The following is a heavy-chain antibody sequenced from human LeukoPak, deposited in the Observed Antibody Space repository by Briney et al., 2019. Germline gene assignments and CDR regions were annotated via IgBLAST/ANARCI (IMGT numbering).Heavy chain of an antibody. V-gene: IGHV4-38-2*01. J-gene: IGHJ4*02. Sequence: SETLSLTCAVSGYSISSGYYWGWIRQPPGKGLEWIGSIYHSGSTYYNPSLKSRVIISLDTSKNQFSLKLTSVTAADTAVYYCARGANGKPLDYWGQGSLVTVSS. CDR1: GYSISSGYY. D-gene: IGHD4-17*01. CDR3: ARGANGKPLDY. CDR2: IYHSGST.